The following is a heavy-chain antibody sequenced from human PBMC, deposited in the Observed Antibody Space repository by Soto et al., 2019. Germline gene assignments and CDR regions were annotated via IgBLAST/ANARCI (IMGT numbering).Heavy chain of an antibody. D-gene: IGHD2-2*01. CDR1: GYTLTELS. CDR2: FDPEDGET. Sequence: ASVKVSCKVSGYTLTELSMHWVRQAPGKGLEWMGGFDPEDGETIYAQKFQGRVTMTEDTSTDTAYMELCSLRSEDTAVYYCATFFPVVPAARWFDPWGQGTLVTVSS. CDR3: ATFFPVVPAARWFDP. J-gene: IGHJ5*02. V-gene: IGHV1-24*01.